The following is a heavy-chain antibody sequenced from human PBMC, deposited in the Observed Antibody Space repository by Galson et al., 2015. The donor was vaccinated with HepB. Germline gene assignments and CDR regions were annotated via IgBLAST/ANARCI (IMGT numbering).Heavy chain of an antibody. CDR2: INNDGNAT. Sequence: SLRLSCAASGFTFSFYWMHWVRQAPRKGLVWVSRINNDGNATNCADSVKGRLTISRDNAKNTLYLQMNSLRAEDTAVYYCARPYGGNYHFDYWGQGTLVTVSS. J-gene: IGHJ4*02. D-gene: IGHD4-23*01. CDR3: ARPYGGNYHFDY. CDR1: GFTFSFYW. V-gene: IGHV3-74*01.